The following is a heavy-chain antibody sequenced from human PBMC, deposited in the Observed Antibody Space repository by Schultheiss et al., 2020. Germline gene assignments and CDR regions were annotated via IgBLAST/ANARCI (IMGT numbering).Heavy chain of an antibody. CDR2: IYYSGST. J-gene: IGHJ5*02. V-gene: IGHV4-34*09. CDR1: GGSFSGSY. Sequence: SETLSLTCAVYGGSFSGSYWSYIRQPPGKGLEWIGSIYYSGSTYYNPSLKSRVTISVDTSKNQFSLKLSSVTAADTAVYYCARQWTASLFDPWGQGTLVTVSS. D-gene: IGHD2-8*01. CDR3: ARQWTASLFDP.